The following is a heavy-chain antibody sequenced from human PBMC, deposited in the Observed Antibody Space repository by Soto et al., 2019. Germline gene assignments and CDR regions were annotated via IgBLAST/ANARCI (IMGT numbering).Heavy chain of an antibody. V-gene: IGHV3-21*01. D-gene: IGHD3-3*01. CDR1: GFTFSSYS. Sequence: EVQLVESGGGLVKPGGSLRLSCAASGFTFSSYSMNWVRQAPGKGLEWVSSISSSSSYIYYADSVKGRFTISRDNAKNSLYLQMNRLRAEDTAVYYCARDFWSGYSQDYYYYYMDVWGKGTTVTVSS. CDR3: ARDFWSGYSQDYYYYYMDV. J-gene: IGHJ6*03. CDR2: ISSSSSYI.